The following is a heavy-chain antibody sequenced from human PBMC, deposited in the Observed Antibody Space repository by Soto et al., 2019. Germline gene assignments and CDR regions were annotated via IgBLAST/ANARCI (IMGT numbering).Heavy chain of an antibody. CDR3: ASWGHLVTVSPTDFDH. CDR2: ISPDGSNR. J-gene: IGHJ4*02. V-gene: IGHV3-74*01. D-gene: IGHD3-16*01. CDR1: VFTFSTYW. Sequence: VGSLRLSCASSVFTFSTYWMNWVRQTPGKGLMWVSRISPDGSNRGYADSVEGRFTVSRDNAKNTLYLQMHSLRAEDTAMYYCASWGHLVTVSPTDFDHWGEGTLVTVSS.